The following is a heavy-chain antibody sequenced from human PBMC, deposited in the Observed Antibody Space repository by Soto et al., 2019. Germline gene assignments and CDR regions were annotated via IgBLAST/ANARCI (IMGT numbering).Heavy chain of an antibody. CDR2: INPNSGGT. V-gene: IGHV1-2*04. J-gene: IGHJ6*03. D-gene: IGHD3-3*01. CDR1: GYTFTGYY. Sequence: QVQLVQSGAEVKKPGASVKVACKASGYTFTGYYMHWVRQAPGQGLEWMGWINPNSGGTNYAQKFQGWVTMTRDTSISTAYMELSRLRSDDTAVYYCARGVEDFWSGYFYRHYYYYMDVWGKGTTVTVSS. CDR3: ARGVEDFWSGYFYRHYYYYMDV.